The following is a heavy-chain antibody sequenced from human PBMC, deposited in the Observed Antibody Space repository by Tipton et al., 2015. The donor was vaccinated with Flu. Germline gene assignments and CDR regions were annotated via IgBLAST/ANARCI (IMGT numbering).Heavy chain of an antibody. D-gene: IGHD3-10*01. CDR2: ISTYDAKT. CDR3: ARGERGVISPSKWFES. Sequence: QLMQSGGEVKKPGASVKVSCKASGYYFTHYGITWVRQAPGQGLEWMGWISTYDAKTNYAQNFQDRVTMTTDTSTRTVNMELRSLRSDDTAVYYCARGERGVISPSKWFESWGQGTLVIVSS. V-gene: IGHV1-18*01. CDR1: GYYFTHYG. J-gene: IGHJ5*01.